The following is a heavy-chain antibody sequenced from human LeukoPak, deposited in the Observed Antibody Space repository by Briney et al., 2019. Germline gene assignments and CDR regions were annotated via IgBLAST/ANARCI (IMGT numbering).Heavy chain of an antibody. Sequence: SETLSLTCTVSGGSISSYYWSWIRQPPGKGLEWIGYIYYSGSTNYNPSLKSRVTISVDTSKNQFSLKLSSVTAADTAVYYCAREVGLRGAFDIWGQGTMVTVSP. V-gene: IGHV4-59*01. CDR1: GGSISSYY. CDR2: IYYSGST. CDR3: AREVGLRGAFDI. J-gene: IGHJ3*02. D-gene: IGHD4-17*01.